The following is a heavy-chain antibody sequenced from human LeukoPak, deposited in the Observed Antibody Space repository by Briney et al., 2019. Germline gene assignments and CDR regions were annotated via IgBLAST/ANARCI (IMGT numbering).Heavy chain of an antibody. D-gene: IGHD3-10*01. V-gene: IGHV1-8*01. CDR2: MNPNSGNT. J-gene: IGHJ4*02. Sequence: ASVKVSCKASGYTFTSYDINWVRQATGQGLEWMGWMNPNSGNTGYAQKFQGRVTMTRDTSTSTVYMELSSLRSEDTAVYYCARAAVRGALHYWGQGTLVTVSS. CDR3: ARAAVRGALHY. CDR1: GYTFTSYD.